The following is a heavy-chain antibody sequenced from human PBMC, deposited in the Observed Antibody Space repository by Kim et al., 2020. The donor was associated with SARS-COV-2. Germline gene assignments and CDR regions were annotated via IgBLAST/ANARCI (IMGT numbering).Heavy chain of an antibody. D-gene: IGHD3-9*01. J-gene: IGHJ5*02. Sequence: SETLSLTCTVSGGSISSYYWSWIRQPPGKGLEWIGYIYYSGSTNYNPSLKSRVTISVDTSKNQFSLKLSSVTAADTAVYYCARWAEDDILTGYYRIDPWG. CDR1: GGSISSYY. V-gene: IGHV4-59*08. CDR2: IYYSGST. CDR3: ARWAEDDILTGYYRIDP.